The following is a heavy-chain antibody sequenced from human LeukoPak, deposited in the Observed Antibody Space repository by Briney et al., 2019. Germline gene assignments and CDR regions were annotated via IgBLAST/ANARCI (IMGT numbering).Heavy chain of an antibody. Sequence: PGGSLRLSCAGSGFPFSIYGMNWVRQAPGKGLEWVSGISPGGGPTYYADSVKGRFTISRDDSKNTLYLQMNNLRAEDTAVYFCSRAAYDVWSGSFYYFDYWGQGTLVTVSS. CDR1: GFPFSIYG. CDR2: ISPGGGPT. J-gene: IGHJ4*02. D-gene: IGHD3-3*01. V-gene: IGHV3-23*01. CDR3: SRAAYDVWSGSFYYFDY.